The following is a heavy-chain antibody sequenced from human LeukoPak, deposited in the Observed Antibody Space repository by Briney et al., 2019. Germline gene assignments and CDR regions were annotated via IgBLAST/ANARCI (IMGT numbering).Heavy chain of an antibody. D-gene: IGHD7-27*01. CDR2: ISWNSGSI. CDR3: ARLSPLTGAYYYMDV. CDR1: GFTFDDYA. V-gene: IGHV3-9*01. J-gene: IGHJ6*03. Sequence: GGSLRLSCAASGFTFDDYAMHWVRQAPGKGLEWVSGISWNSGSIGYADSVKGRFTISRDNAKNSLYLQMNSLRAEDTALYYCARLSPLTGAYYYMDVWGKGTTVTVSS.